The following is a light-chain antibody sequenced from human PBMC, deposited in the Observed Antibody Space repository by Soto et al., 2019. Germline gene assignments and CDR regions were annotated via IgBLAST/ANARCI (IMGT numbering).Light chain of an antibody. V-gene: IGKV1-17*01. CDR2: AAS. CDR1: QGIGNA. Sequence: IKMTQSPSSLSASVGDRVTISCRASQGIGNALGWYQQKPGKAPKLLIYAASNFQSGVPSRFSGSGSGTHFTLTISSLQPEDFATYYCQQLHGYPITFGQGTRLEIK. CDR3: QQLHGYPIT. J-gene: IGKJ5*01.